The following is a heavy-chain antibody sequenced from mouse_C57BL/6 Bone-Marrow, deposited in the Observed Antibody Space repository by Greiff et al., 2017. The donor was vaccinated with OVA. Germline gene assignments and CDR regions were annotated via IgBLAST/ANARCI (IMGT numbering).Heavy chain of an antibody. Sequence: EVQLVESGGGLVQPGGSLKLSCAASGFTFSDYYMYWVRQTPEKRLEWVAYISNGGGSTYYPDTVKGRFTISRDNAKNTLYLQMSRLKSEDTAMYYCARLNWAWFAYWGQGTLVTVSA. CDR2: ISNGGGST. D-gene: IGHD4-1*02. J-gene: IGHJ3*01. CDR1: GFTFSDYY. CDR3: ARLNWAWFAY. V-gene: IGHV5-12*01.